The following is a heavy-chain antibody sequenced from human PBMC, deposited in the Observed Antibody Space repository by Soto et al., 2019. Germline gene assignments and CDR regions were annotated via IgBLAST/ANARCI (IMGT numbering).Heavy chain of an antibody. CDR2: IFSNDEK. CDR1: GFSLSNAGMG. D-gene: IGHD2-15*01. CDR3: AQTEDGGRRITPAGWFDA. Sequence: QVTLKESGPVLVKPTETLTLTCTVSGFSLSNAGMGVSWIRQPPGKALEWLAHIFSNDEKRFSTSLKNRLTISKDTSNSQVVLIMTNMDPVDTATYYCAQTEDGGRRITPAGWFDAWGQGTLVTVSS. J-gene: IGHJ5*02. V-gene: IGHV2-26*01.